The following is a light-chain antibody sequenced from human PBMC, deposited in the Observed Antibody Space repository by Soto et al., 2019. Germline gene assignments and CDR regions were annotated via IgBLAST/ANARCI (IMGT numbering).Light chain of an antibody. V-gene: IGLV1-36*01. CDR2: YDD. CDR3: PAWDDSLNDYV. CDR1: RSNIGNNA. J-gene: IGLJ1*01. Sequence: QALRTQAPWVSEARSQRFTISCSGSRSNIGNNAVNWYQQLPGKAPKLLIYYDDLLPSGVSDRFSGAKYGTSASLAISGLQSEDEADYYCPAWDDSLNDYVFGTGTKVTVL.